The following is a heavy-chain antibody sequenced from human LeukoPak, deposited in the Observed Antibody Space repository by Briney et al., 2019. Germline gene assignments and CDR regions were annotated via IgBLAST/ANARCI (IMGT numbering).Heavy chain of an antibody. CDR1: GFTFSSYW. V-gene: IGHV3-7*01. J-gene: IGHJ4*02. CDR3: ARDIVVVTAILDY. CDR2: IKQDGSEK. Sequence: TGGSLRLSCAASGFTFSSYWMSWVRQAPGKGLEWVANIKQDGSEKYYVDSVKGRFTISRDNAKNSLYLQMNSLRAEDTAVYYCARDIVVVTAILDYWGQGTVVTVSS. D-gene: IGHD2-21*02.